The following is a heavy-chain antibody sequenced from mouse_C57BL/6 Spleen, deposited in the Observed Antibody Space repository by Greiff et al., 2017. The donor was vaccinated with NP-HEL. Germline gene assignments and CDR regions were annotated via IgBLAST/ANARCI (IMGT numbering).Heavy chain of an antibody. V-gene: IGHV1-52*01. Sequence: QVHVKQPGAELVRPGSSVKLSCKASGYTFTSYWMHWVKQRPIQGLEWIGNIDPSDSETHYNQKFKDKATLTVDKSSSTAYMQLSSLTSEDSAVYYCARSAYYSNPFAYWGQGTLVTVSA. CDR2: IDPSDSET. CDR3: ARSAYYSNPFAY. CDR1: GYTFTSYW. D-gene: IGHD2-5*01. J-gene: IGHJ3*01.